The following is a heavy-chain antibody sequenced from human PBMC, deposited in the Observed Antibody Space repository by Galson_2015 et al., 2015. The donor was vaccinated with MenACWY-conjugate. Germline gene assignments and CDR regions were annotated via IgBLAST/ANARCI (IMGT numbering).Heavy chain of an antibody. V-gene: IGHV3-21*01. J-gene: IGHJ4*02. D-gene: IGHD3-3*01. CDR3: ARDYARLEWLSAYYFDY. Sequence: SLRLSCAASGFIFSSHTMNWVRQAPGKGLEWVSSISISSSYIYYADSVKGRFTISRDNAKNSLYLQVISLTAEDTAVYYCARDYARLEWLSAYYFDYWGQGTPVTVSS. CDR2: ISISSSYI. CDR1: GFIFSSHT.